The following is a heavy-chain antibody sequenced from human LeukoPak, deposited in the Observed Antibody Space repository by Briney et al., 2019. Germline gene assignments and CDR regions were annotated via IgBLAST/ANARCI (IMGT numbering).Heavy chain of an antibody. CDR3: ARDERAAAAGSEYYFDF. V-gene: IGHV1-18*01. J-gene: IGHJ4*02. D-gene: IGHD6-13*01. Sequence: ASVKVSCKAFGYSFNTDGISWVRQAPGQGLEWMGWISTYNGNTNYEPKLQGRATLTTDTSTSTAYMELRSLRSDDTAVYYCARDERAAAAGSEYYFDFWGQGTLVTVSS. CDR1: GYSFNTDG. CDR2: ISTYNGNT.